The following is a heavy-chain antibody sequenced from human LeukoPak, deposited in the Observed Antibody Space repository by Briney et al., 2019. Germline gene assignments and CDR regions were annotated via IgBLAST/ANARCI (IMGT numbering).Heavy chain of an antibody. D-gene: IGHD3-16*02. CDR3: ASIDPDY. CDR1: GFTFSNFL. V-gene: IGHV3-23*01. J-gene: IGHJ4*02. CDR2: ISGSGGDT. Sequence: GGSLRLSCAASGFTFSNFLMTWVRQAPGKGPEWVSAISGSGGDTYYADSVKGRFTISRDNSKNTLYLQMNSLRAEDTAVYYCASIDPDYWGQGTLVTVSS.